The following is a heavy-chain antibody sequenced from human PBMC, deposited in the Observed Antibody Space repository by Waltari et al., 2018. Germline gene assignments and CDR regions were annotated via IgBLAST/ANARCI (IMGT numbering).Heavy chain of an antibody. Sequence: EVQLVESGGGLVQPGGSLRLSCEASGFTVSSNYMSWVRQAPGKGLEWVSVIYSGGSTYYADSVKGRFTISRDNSKNTLYLQMNSLRAEDTAVYYCVRERKRGGRVDPWGQGTLVTVSS. V-gene: IGHV3-66*02. J-gene: IGHJ5*02. CDR3: VRERKRGGRVDP. CDR2: IYSGGST. D-gene: IGHD3-10*01. CDR1: GFTVSSNY.